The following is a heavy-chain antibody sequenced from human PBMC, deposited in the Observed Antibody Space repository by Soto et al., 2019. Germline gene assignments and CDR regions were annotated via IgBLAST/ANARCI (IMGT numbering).Heavy chain of an antibody. Sequence: GGSLRLSCAASEFIFSNYAMTWVRQAPGKGLEWVSTTRSNGEHTYYADSVKGRFTVSRDNSKNTLFLEMSSLRAEDSAIYYCAKDSKSVSVSAARVYGMDVWGQGTTVTVS. CDR1: EFIFSNYA. V-gene: IGHV3-23*01. CDR3: AKDSKSVSVSAARVYGMDV. J-gene: IGHJ6*02. CDR2: TRSNGEHT. D-gene: IGHD2-2*01.